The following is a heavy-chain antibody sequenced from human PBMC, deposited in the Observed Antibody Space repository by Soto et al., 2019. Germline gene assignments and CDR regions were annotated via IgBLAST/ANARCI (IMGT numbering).Heavy chain of an antibody. J-gene: IGHJ6*02. CDR3: AKEFLAASYYYYYSGMDV. V-gene: IGHV3-30*18. CDR2: ISYDGSNK. CDR1: GFTFSSYG. Sequence: GGALRLSCAAPGFTFSSYGMHWGRQAPGKGLEWVAVISYDGSNKYYADSVKGRFTISRDNSKNTLYLQMNSLRAEDTALFYFAKEFLAASYYYYYSGMDVWGQGTTVTVSS. D-gene: IGHD6-6*01.